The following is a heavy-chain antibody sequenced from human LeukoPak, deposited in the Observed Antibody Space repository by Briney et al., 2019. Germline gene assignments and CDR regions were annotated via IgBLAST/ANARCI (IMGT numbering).Heavy chain of an antibody. D-gene: IGHD5-18*01. J-gene: IGHJ4*02. CDR3: ARSRGNSYGHDC. CDR2: IYSGGST. CDR1: GFTVSNNY. Sequence: GESLRLSCAASGFTVSNNYMSWVRQAPGKGLEWVSAIYSGGSTYYADSVKGRFTISRDNSKNTLYLQMNSLRAEDTALYYCARSRGNSYGHDCWGQGTLVTVSS. V-gene: IGHV3-53*01.